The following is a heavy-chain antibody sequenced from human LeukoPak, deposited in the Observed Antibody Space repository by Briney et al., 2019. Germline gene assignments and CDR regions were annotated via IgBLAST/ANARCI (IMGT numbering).Heavy chain of an antibody. CDR3: ARGAMVTSFYY. D-gene: IGHD5-18*01. Sequence: SETLSLTCTVSGGSISSYYWSWIRQPPGKGLKWIGYIYYSGSTNYNPSLKSRVTISVDTSKNQFSLKLSSVTAADTAVYYCARGAMVTSFYYWGQGTLVTVSS. CDR1: GGSISSYY. V-gene: IGHV4-59*01. CDR2: IYYSGST. J-gene: IGHJ4*02.